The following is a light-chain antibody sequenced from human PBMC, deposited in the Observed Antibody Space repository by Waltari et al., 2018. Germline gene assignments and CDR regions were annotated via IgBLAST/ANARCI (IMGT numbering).Light chain of an antibody. CDR1: TFPTHY. V-gene: IGLV3-25*03. CDR3: QSADNTGSYV. CDR2: KDS. J-gene: IGLJ6*01. Sequence: FELTQPPSVSVSPGQTATIPCSGDTFPTHYVYWYQQKSGQAPVLVIYKDSVRPSGIPERFSGSTSGTTVTLTISGVQAEDEAEYFCQSADNTGSYVFGGGTKVTVL.